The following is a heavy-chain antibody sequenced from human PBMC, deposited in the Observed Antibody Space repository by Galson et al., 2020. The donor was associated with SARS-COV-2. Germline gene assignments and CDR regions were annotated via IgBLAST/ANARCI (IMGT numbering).Heavy chain of an antibody. J-gene: IGHJ4*02. V-gene: IGHV3-33*01. Sequence: GESLKISCAASGFTFSNYGMLWVRQAPGKGLEWVALIWYDGTAKYYADSVRGRFTVSRDNSENTLYLQVNSLRAEDTALYYCARDKEGGTGWYELDYWGQGTLVTVSS. D-gene: IGHD6-19*01. CDR2: IWYDGTAK. CDR1: GFTFSNYG. CDR3: ARDKEGGTGWYELDY.